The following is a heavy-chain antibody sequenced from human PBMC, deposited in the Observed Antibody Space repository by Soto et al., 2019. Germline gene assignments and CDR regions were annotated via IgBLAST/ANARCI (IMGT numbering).Heavy chain of an antibody. CDR2: IKSKTDGGTT. Sequence: EVQLVESGGGLVKPGGSLRLSCAASGFTFSNAWMNWVRQAPGKGLEWVGRIKSKTDGGTTDYATPVKGRFIISRDDSKNTLYLQMNSLKTEDTAVYYCTTVDSYDSLIQHWGQGTLVTVSS. CDR3: TTVDSYDSLIQH. CDR1: GFTFSNAW. V-gene: IGHV3-15*07. J-gene: IGHJ1*01. D-gene: IGHD3-22*01.